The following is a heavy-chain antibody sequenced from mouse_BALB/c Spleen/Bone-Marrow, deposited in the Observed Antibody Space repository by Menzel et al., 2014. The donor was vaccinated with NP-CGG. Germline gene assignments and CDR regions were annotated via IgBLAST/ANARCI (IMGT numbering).Heavy chain of an antibody. V-gene: IGHV3-8*02. CDR1: GDSITNAY. CDR2: ISYSGNT. CDR3: ARGTGYYFDY. D-gene: IGHD3-3*01. Sequence: EVKLVESGPSLVKPSQTLSLTCSVTGDSITNAYWNWIRKFPGNKIDYMGYISYSGNTYYNPSLKSRISITRDTSKNQFYLQSNSVTTEDTATYFCARGTGYYFDYWGQGTTLTVSS. J-gene: IGHJ2*01.